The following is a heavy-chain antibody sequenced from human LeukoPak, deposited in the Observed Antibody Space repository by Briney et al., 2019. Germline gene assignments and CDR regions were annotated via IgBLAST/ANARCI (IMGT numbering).Heavy chain of an antibody. V-gene: IGHV4-4*07. CDR2: MYTNGES. CDR1: GGSINNQY. J-gene: IGHJ4*02. CDR3: ARGYYGGAVDS. D-gene: IGHD3-16*01. Sequence: TSETLSLTCSVSGGSINNQYWSWIRQPAGKGLEWIGRMYTNGESDYNPSLKSRVAMSVDMSKSQFSLKLNSMTAADTALYYCARGYYGGAVDSWGQGILVIVSS.